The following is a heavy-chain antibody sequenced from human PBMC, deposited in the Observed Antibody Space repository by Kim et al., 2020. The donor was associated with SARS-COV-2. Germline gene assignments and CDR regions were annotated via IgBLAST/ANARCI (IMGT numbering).Heavy chain of an antibody. V-gene: IGHV2-5*02. CDR2: LFWDDDT. CDR3: AHRRSDSSSSTFDY. Sequence: SGPTLVNPTQTLTLTCNFSGFSLSTYGVGVAWIRQPPGKALEWLAFLFWDDDTRYTPSLRRRLTIAKDPSKNQVVLTMPNVDPADTGTYFCAHRRSDSSSSTFDYWGQGILVTVSS. J-gene: IGHJ4*02. D-gene: IGHD6-6*01. CDR1: GFSLSTYGVG.